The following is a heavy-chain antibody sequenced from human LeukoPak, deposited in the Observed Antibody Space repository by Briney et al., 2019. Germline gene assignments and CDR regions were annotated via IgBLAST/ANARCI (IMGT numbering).Heavy chain of an antibody. CDR1: GFTLSGYW. J-gene: IGHJ4*02. D-gene: IGHD5-12*01. CDR3: ARGGYSFDY. Sequence: GGSLRPSCAASGFTLSGYWTSWVRQAPGKGLEWVARLHADGIERYYVDPVKGRFTISRDNAKNSLHLQMYSLRLDDTAVYYCARGGYSFDYLGQGTLVTVSS. CDR2: LHADGIER. V-gene: IGHV3-7*01.